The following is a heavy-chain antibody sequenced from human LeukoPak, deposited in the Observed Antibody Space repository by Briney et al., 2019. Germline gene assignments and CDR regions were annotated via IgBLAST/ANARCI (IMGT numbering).Heavy chain of an antibody. Sequence: TLSLTCTVSGGSISSGDYYWSWIRQPPWKALEWLARIDWDDDKYYSTSLKTRLTISKDTSKNQVVLTMTNMDPVDTATYYCVRINNVDTAGGIAFDYWGQGTRVTVPS. CDR2: IDWDDDK. CDR1: GGSISSGDYY. V-gene: IGHV2-70*11. D-gene: IGHD5-18*01. J-gene: IGHJ4*02. CDR3: VRINNVDTAGGIAFDY.